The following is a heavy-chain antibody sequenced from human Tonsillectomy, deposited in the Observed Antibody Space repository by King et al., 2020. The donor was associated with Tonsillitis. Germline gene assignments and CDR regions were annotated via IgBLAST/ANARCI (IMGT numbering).Heavy chain of an antibody. J-gene: IGHJ4*02. Sequence: QVQLQQWGAGLLKPSETLSLTCAVYGGSFSDYYWSWIRQPPGKGLGWIGEINHSGSTNYNPSLKSRVTISVDTSKNQFSLKLSSVTAADTAVYYCARGWQLWLRSSFGYWGQGTTVTVSS. CDR1: GGSFSDYY. CDR3: ARGWQLWLRSSFGY. D-gene: IGHD5-18*01. CDR2: INHSGST. V-gene: IGHV4-34*01.